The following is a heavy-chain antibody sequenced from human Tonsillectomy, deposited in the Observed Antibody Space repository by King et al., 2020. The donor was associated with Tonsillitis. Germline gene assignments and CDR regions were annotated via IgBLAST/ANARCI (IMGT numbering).Heavy chain of an antibody. CDR1: GFTFSSYG. Sequence: VQLVESGGGVVQPGRSLRLSCAASGFTFSSYGIHWVRQAPGKGLEWVAVISYDGSNKYYADSVKGRFTISRDNSKNTLYLQMNSLRTEDTVVYYCAILRYCSGGSCQELDFWGQGTLVTVSS. V-gene: IGHV3-30*03. J-gene: IGHJ4*02. CDR3: AILRYCSGGSCQELDF. CDR2: ISYDGSNK. D-gene: IGHD2-15*01.